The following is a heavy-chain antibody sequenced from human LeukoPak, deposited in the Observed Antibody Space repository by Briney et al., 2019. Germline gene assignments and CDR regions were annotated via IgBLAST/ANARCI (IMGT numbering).Heavy chain of an antibody. V-gene: IGHV4-30-2*01. Sequence: SETLSLTCTVSGGSISSGGYYWSWIRQPPGKGLEWIGYIYHSGSTYYNPSLKSRVTISVDRSKNQFSLKLSSVTAADTAVYYCARAWEYSSGWSAGVAFDIWGQGTMVTVSS. D-gene: IGHD6-19*01. CDR1: GGSISSGGYY. CDR2: IYHSGST. J-gene: IGHJ3*02. CDR3: ARAWEYSSGWSAGVAFDI.